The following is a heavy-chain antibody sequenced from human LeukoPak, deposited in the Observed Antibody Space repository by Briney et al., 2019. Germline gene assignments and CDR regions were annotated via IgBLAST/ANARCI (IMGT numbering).Heavy chain of an antibody. J-gene: IGHJ4*02. CDR1: GFTFSTYG. V-gene: IGHV3-30*03. CDR3: ARDLPHVETAPFEY. CDR2: ISYDGSNK. D-gene: IGHD5-24*01. Sequence: GGSLRLSCAASGFTFSTYGMHWVRQALGKGLEWVAVISYDGSNKYYADSVKGRFTISRDNSKNTLYLQMNSLRAEDTAVYYCARDLPHVETAPFEYWGQGTLVTVSS.